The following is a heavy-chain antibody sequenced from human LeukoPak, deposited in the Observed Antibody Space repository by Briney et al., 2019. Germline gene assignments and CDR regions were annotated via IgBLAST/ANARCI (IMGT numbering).Heavy chain of an antibody. CDR3: ARHIEGEGLDY. CDR1: GGSSSTYY. J-gene: IGHJ4*02. Sequence: SETLSLTCTVSGGSSSTYYWSWIRQPPGKGLEWIGYISYSGNSHYNPSLKSRVTISVDSSKTQISLKLTSVTAADTAFYYCARHIEGEGLDYWGQGTLVTVSS. D-gene: IGHD3-16*01. V-gene: IGHV4-59*08. CDR2: ISYSGNS.